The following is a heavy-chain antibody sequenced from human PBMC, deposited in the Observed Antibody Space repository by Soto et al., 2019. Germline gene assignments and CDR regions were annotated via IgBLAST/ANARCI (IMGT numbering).Heavy chain of an antibody. V-gene: IGHV3-7*01. CDR3: ARAWNGGFDY. CDR1: GFTLSSYW. Sequence: EVQLVESGGGLVQPGGSLRLSCTASGFTLSSYWMSWVRQAPGTGLEWVANIKQDGSEKYYMDSVKGRFTISRDNAKNSLYLQMNSLRAEDTALYYCARAWNGGFDYWGQGILVTVSS. D-gene: IGHD1-1*01. J-gene: IGHJ4*02. CDR2: IKQDGSEK.